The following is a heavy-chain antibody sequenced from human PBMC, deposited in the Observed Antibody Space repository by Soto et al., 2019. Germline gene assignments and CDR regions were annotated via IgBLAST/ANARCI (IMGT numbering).Heavy chain of an antibody. CDR2: TYPGDSDT. V-gene: IGHV5-51*01. D-gene: IGHD6-13*01. Sequence: PGESLKISCKASGYIFTNYWIAWVRQLPGKGLEWMGITYPGDSDTKYSPSFQGQVTISADKSISTAYLQWSSLKASDTAMYYCATLDRSSSYFGFDYWGQGTVVTVSS. J-gene: IGHJ4*02. CDR1: GYIFTNYW. CDR3: ATLDRSSSYFGFDY.